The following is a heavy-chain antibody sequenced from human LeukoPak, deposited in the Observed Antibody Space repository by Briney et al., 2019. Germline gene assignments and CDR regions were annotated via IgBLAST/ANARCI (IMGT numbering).Heavy chain of an antibody. J-gene: IGHJ5*02. CDR3: ARTGTLGNWFDP. CDR2: ISGSGGST. D-gene: IGHD3-10*01. V-gene: IGHV3-23*01. CDR1: GFTFSSYA. Sequence: GGSLRLSCAASGFTFSSYAMSWVRQAPGKGLEWVSAISGSGGSTYCADSVKGRFTISRDNSKNTLYLQMNSLRAEDTAVYYCARTGTLGNWFDPWGQGTLVTVSS.